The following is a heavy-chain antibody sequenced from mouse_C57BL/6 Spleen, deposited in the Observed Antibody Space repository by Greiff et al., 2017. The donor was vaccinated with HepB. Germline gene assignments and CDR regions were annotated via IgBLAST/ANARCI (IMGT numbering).Heavy chain of an antibody. Sequence: VQLQQSGAELVRPGASVKLSCKASGYTFTDYYINWVKQRPGQGLEWIARIYPGSGNTYYNEKFKGKATLTAEKSSSTAYMQLSSLTSEDSAVYFCARPLTDYYAMDYWGQGTSVTVSS. D-gene: IGHD1-1*01. CDR1: GYTFTDYY. CDR2: IYPGSGNT. V-gene: IGHV1-76*01. J-gene: IGHJ4*01. CDR3: ARPLTDYYAMDY.